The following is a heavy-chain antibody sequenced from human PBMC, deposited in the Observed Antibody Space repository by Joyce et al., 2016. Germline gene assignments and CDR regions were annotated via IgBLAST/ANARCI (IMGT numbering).Heavy chain of an antibody. Sequence: QVPLLESGGGVAQPGRSLRLSCAASEFAFSSHAMHWVRQAPGKGLEWVAVISYDGSHQYYADSVMGRFTISRDNSQNTLYLQMNSLRVEDTAVYYCTRSSRTGYTAGWPDFDYWGQGTLVTVSS. V-gene: IGHV3-30*03. CDR1: EFAFSSHA. CDR3: TRSSRTGYTAGWPDFDY. J-gene: IGHJ4*02. D-gene: IGHD2-2*02. CDR2: ISYDGSHQ.